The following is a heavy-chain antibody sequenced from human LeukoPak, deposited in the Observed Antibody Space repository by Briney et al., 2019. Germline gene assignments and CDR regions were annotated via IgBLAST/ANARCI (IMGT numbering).Heavy chain of an antibody. V-gene: IGHV1-8*03. CDR1: GYTFTSYG. Sequence: ASVKVSCKTSGYTFTSYGISWVRQAPGQGLEWMGWISPYSGNTGYAQKFQGRVTITRNTSISTAYMELSSLRSEDTAVYYCARAPRITMVRGVIYWFDPWGQGTLVTVSS. J-gene: IGHJ5*02. CDR2: ISPYSGNT. D-gene: IGHD3-10*01. CDR3: ARAPRITMVRGVIYWFDP.